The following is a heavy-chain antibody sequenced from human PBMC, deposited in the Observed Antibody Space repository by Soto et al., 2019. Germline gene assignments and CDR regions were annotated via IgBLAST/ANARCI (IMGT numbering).Heavy chain of an antibody. CDR1: GFTFDDYG. Sequence: EVQLVESGGGVVRPGGSLRLSCAAYGFTFDDYGMSWVRQAPGKGLEWVSGINWNGGSTGYADSVKGRFTISRDNAKNSLYLQMNSLRAEDTALYHCARALRLEPRGSYYFDYWGQGTLVTVSS. J-gene: IGHJ4*02. D-gene: IGHD3-16*01. CDR2: INWNGGST. CDR3: ARALRLEPRGSYYFDY. V-gene: IGHV3-20*01.